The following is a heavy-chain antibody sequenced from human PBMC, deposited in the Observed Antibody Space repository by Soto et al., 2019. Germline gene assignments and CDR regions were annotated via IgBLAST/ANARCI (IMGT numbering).Heavy chain of an antibody. CDR1: GSTFIRHA. Sequence: LRLSCAASGSTFIRHAMDWVRQAPGKVLEWVAFISDNGRTKDYADSVKGRFTISRDNSKNTLYLQMNSLRADDTAVYYCARDLTPNYSFDYWGQGTLVSVSS. D-gene: IGHD2-15*01. CDR3: ARDLTPNYSFDY. V-gene: IGHV3-30-3*01. CDR2: ISDNGRTK. J-gene: IGHJ4*02.